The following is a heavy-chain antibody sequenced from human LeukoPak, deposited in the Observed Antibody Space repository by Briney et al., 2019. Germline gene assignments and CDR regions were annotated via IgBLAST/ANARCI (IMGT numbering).Heavy chain of an antibody. Sequence: GRSLRLSCAASGFTFSTYGMHWVRQAPGKGLEWVAVISYDGSNEYYADSVKGRFTISRDNSKNTLYLQMNSLRAEDTAVYYCARGADTSNSWPIDYWGQGTLVTVSS. V-gene: IGHV3-30*03. CDR3: ARGADTSNSWPIDY. J-gene: IGHJ4*02. D-gene: IGHD6-13*01. CDR1: GFTFSTYG. CDR2: ISYDGSNE.